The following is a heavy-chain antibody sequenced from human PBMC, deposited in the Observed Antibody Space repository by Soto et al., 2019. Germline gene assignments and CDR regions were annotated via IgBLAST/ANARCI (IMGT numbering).Heavy chain of an antibody. J-gene: IGHJ4*02. CDR2: ISYDGSNK. D-gene: IGHD3-22*01. V-gene: IGHV3-30*18. Sequence: PGGSLRLSCAASGFTFSSYGMHWVRQAPGKGLEWVAVISYDGSNKYYADSVKGRFTISRDNSKNTLYLQMNSLRAEDTAVYYCAKGGFHSGYYYFDYWGQGTLVTVSS. CDR1: GFTFSSYG. CDR3: AKGGFHSGYYYFDY.